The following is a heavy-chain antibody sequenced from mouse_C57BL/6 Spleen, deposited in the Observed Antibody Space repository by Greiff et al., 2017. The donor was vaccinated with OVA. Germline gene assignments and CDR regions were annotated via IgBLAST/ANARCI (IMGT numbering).Heavy chain of an antibody. V-gene: IGHV1-72*01. CDR2: IDPNSGGT. CDR1: GYPFPSYW. Sequence: QFQLQQPGAELVKPGASVKLSCKASGYPFPSYWMPWVKQRPGRGLEWIGRIDPNSGGTKYNEKFKSKATLTVAKPSSTASMQLSSLTSEGSAVDYCARWYQFAYWGQGTLVTVSA. CDR3: ARWYQFAY. J-gene: IGHJ3*01. D-gene: IGHD1-1*02.